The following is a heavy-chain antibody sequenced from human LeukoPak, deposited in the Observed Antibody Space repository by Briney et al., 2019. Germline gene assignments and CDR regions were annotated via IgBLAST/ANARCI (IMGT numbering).Heavy chain of an antibody. V-gene: IGHV3-23*01. CDR2: ISGSGSST. J-gene: IGHJ4*02. CDR3: AKGGDIVVVVAYFDY. Sequence: GGSLRLSCAASRFTFSSYAMSWVRQAPGKGLEWVSAISGSGSSTYYADFVKGRFTISRDNSKNTLYLQMNSLRAEDTAVDYCAKGGDIVVVVAYFDYWGQGTLVTVSS. CDR1: RFTFSSYA. D-gene: IGHD2-15*01.